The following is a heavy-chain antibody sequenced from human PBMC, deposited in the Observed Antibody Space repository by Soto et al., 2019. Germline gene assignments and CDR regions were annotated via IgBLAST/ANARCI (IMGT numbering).Heavy chain of an antibody. CDR1: GFTFTSSA. D-gene: IGHD3-10*01. CDR3: AAVYGSGVYYFDY. V-gene: IGHV1-58*01. J-gene: IGHJ4*02. CDR2: IVVGSGNT. Sequence: GASVKVSCKASGFTFTSSAVQWVRQARGQRLEWIGWIVVGSGNTNYAQKFQERVTITRDMSTSTAYMELSSLRSEDTAVYYCAAVYGSGVYYFDYWGQGTLVTVSS.